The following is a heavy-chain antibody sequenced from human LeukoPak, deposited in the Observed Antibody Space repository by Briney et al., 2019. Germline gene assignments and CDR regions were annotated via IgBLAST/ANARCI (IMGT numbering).Heavy chain of an antibody. Sequence: PGGSLRLSYAASGFTFSSYWMHWVRQAPGKGLVWVSRINTDGSSTSYADSVKGRFTISRDNAKNTLYLQMNSLRAEDRAVYYCARVSHDYGDYHCFDPWGQGTLVTVSS. CDR3: ARVSHDYGDYHCFDP. J-gene: IGHJ5*02. CDR1: GFTFSSYW. CDR2: INTDGSST. D-gene: IGHD4-17*01. V-gene: IGHV3-74*01.